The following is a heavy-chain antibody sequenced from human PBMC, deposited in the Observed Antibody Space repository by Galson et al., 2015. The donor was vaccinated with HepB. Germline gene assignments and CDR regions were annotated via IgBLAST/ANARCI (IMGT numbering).Heavy chain of an antibody. Sequence: SLRLSCAASGFTFNSYAMHWVRQAPGKGLEYVSAISSNGGSTYYADSVKGRFTISRDNSKNTLYLQMSSLRAEDTAVYYCVKDSKGLDIAAAGTFDYWGQGTLVTVSS. J-gene: IGHJ4*02. D-gene: IGHD6-13*01. V-gene: IGHV3-64D*06. CDR1: GFTFNSYA. CDR3: VKDSKGLDIAAAGTFDY. CDR2: ISSNGGST.